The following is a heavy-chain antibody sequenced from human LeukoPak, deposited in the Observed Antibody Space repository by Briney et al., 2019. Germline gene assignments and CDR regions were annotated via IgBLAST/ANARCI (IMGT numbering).Heavy chain of an antibody. D-gene: IGHD3-16*01. Sequence: ASVKLSCKTSGYTFTSHGISWVRLAPGQGLEWMGWISGYNGNSNYAQMFQGRVTMTADTSTSTAYMEVRSLTADDTALYYCARDNPRGTFYFDYWGQGTLVTVSS. V-gene: IGHV1-18*01. CDR3: ARDNPRGTFYFDY. CDR1: GYTFTSHG. CDR2: ISGYNGNS. J-gene: IGHJ4*02.